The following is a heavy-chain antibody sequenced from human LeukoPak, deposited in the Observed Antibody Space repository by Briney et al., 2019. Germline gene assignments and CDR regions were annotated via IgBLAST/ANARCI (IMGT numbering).Heavy chain of an antibody. CDR1: GFTFSSYW. J-gene: IGHJ3*02. D-gene: IGHD2-8*01. CDR2: INSDGSST. V-gene: IGHV3-74*01. CDR3: AKDDLLMVSAGVGAFDI. Sequence: GGSLRLSCAASGFTFSSYWMHWVRQAPGKGLVWVSRINSDGSSTSYADSVKGRFTISRDNAKNTLYLQMNSLRAEDTAVYYCAKDDLLMVSAGVGAFDIWGQGTMVTVSS.